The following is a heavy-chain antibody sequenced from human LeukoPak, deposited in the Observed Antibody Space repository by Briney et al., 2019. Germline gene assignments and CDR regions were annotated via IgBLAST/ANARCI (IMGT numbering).Heavy chain of an antibody. V-gene: IGHV4-31*03. J-gene: IGHJ4*02. CDR1: GASIGSDVFS. CDR2: IYHTGSA. CDR3: ARGSRLLGTDS. Sequence: SQTLSLTCTVSGASIGSDVFSWNWIRQFPGKGLEWIGYIYHTGSAYYNPSLKSRVSMSIDTSKNQFSLRLTSVTAADTAIYYCARGSRLLGTDSWGQGTLVAVSS. D-gene: IGHD2-21*01.